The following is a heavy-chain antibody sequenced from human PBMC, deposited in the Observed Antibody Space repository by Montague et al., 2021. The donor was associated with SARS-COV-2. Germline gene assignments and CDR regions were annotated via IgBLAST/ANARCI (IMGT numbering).Heavy chain of an antibody. V-gene: IGHV3-7*03. D-gene: IGHD1-26*01. CDR3: ARDSRIVGATGGMDV. CDR2: IKPDGGEK. CDR1: GFTFSSHW. J-gene: IGHJ6*02. Sequence: SLRLSCAASGFTFSSHWMSWVRQTPGKGLEWVAHIKPDGGEKHYVDSVKGRFTISRDNAKNSLNLQMDSLRAEDTALYYCARDSRIVGATGGMDVWGQGTTVIVSS.